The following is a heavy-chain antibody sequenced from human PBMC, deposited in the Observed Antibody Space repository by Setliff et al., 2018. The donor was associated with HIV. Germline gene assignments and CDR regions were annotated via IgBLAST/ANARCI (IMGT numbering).Heavy chain of an antibody. D-gene: IGHD3-9*01. Sequence: KPSETLSLTCTVSGGSIASSTHYWAWIRQPPGKGLEWIGSVYYNGATDHNPSLKSRVTISVDTSNQQFSLKLSSVTAADTAVYYCARHEGYNDFLTGYFRYKWYDPWGQGTLVTV. CDR1: GGSIASSTHY. CDR2: VYYNGAT. V-gene: IGHV4-39*01. CDR3: ARHEGYNDFLTGYFRYKWYDP. J-gene: IGHJ5*02.